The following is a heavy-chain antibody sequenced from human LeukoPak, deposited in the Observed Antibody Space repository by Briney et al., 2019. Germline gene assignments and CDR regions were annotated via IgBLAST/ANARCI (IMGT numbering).Heavy chain of an antibody. V-gene: IGHV3-23*01. CDR1: GFTFSSYG. D-gene: IGHD6-6*01. Sequence: PGGSLRLSCAASGFTFSSYGMSWARQAPGKGLEWVSVISSSGGSTVYTDSVKGRFTISRDNFKNTVYLEMNSLRAEDTAVYYCAKGPLVLSDYWGQGTLVTVSS. J-gene: IGHJ4*02. CDR3: AKGPLVLSDY. CDR2: ISSSGGST.